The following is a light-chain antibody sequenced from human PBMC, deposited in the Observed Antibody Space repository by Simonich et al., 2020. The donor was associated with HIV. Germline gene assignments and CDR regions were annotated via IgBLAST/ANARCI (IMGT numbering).Light chain of an antibody. CDR2: GAS. J-gene: IGKJ1*01. CDR1: QSVRSN. Sequence: EVVMTQSPSTLSVSPGERATLSCRARQSVRSNLAWYQQTPGQAPRTLIYGASTRATAIPARCSVRGSGTEFTLSSSSMQSEDFAVYDCQQYNDWPRTFGQGTKVEI. V-gene: IGKV3-15*01. CDR3: QQYNDWPRT.